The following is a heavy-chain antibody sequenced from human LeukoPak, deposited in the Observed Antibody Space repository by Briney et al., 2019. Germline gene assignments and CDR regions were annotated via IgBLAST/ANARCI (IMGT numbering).Heavy chain of an antibody. CDR1: GFSLSTGGVG. Sequence: SVPTLGKPTPTLTVTCSVAGFSLSTGGVGVGWSRQPAGKAMVWLAPTYWDDGKRYSPSLNSRLTITKDTSKNQVVLTMTNMDPVVTATYCCAHRPGSPAYDYGGQGTLVTVSS. D-gene: IGHD2-2*01. J-gene: IGHJ4*02. CDR2: TYWDDGK. CDR3: AHRPGSPAYDY. V-gene: IGHV2-5*02.